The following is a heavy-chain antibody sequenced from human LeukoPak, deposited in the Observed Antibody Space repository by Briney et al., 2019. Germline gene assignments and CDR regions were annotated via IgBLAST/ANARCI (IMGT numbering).Heavy chain of an antibody. CDR1: GYTFTGYY. CDR3: ARARPADNWGYYYYYMDL. V-gene: IGHV1-2*02. CDR2: INPNSGGI. Sequence: SVKVSCKASGYTFTGYYMHWVRQAAGQGLEWMGWINPNSGGINHAQKFQRRVTMTRDTYISTAYMELSRLRSDDTAVYYCARARPADNWGYYYYYMDLWGKGTTVTVSS. J-gene: IGHJ6*03. D-gene: IGHD7-27*01.